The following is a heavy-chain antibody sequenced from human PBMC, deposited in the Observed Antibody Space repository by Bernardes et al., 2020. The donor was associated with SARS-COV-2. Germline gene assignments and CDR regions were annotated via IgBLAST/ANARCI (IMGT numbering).Heavy chain of an antibody. CDR2: ISGSGGST. J-gene: IGHJ6*02. Sequence: VGSLILSCAASGFTFRSYAMSWVRQAPGKGLEWVSAISGSGGSTYYADSVKGRFTISRDNSKNTLYLQMNSLRAEDTAVYYCAKDSDYDFWSGYPSYGMDVWGQGTTVTVSS. V-gene: IGHV3-23*01. D-gene: IGHD3-3*01. CDR1: GFTFRSYA. CDR3: AKDSDYDFWSGYPSYGMDV.